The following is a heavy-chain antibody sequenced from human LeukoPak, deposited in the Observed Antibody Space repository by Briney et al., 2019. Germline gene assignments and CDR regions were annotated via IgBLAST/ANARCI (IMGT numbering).Heavy chain of an antibody. Sequence: SQTLSFTCAISVDSVSSNSAAWKWIRQSPSRGLECLGRTYYRSKWYNDYAVTVKSRITINPDTSKNQFSLQLNSVTPEDTAVYYCARAGVAVAENWFDPWGQGTLVTVSS. CDR2: TYYRSKWYN. CDR1: VDSVSSNSAA. D-gene: IGHD6-19*01. J-gene: IGHJ5*02. V-gene: IGHV6-1*01. CDR3: ARAGVAVAENWFDP.